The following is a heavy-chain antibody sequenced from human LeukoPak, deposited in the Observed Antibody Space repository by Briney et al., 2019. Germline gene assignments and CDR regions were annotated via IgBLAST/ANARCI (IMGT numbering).Heavy chain of an antibody. CDR3: ARLEYSSSSGKAYNWFDP. V-gene: IGHV5-51*01. D-gene: IGHD6-6*01. CDR1: GYGFTSYW. Sequence: GESLKISCKGSGYGFTSYWIGWVRQMPGKGLEWMGIIYPGDSDTRYSPSFQGQVTISADKSISTAYLQWSSLKASDTAMYYCARLEYSSSSGKAYNWFDPWGQGTLVTVSS. J-gene: IGHJ5*02. CDR2: IYPGDSDT.